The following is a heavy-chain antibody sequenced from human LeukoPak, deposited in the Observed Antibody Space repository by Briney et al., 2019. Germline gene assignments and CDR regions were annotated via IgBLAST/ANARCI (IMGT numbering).Heavy chain of an antibody. Sequence: GASVKVSCKASGYTFTSYGISWVRQAPGQGLEWMGWISAYNGNTNYAQKLQGRVTMTTDTSTSTAYMELRSLRSDDTAVYYCARDLRTLYYDSSGYYTRNDYWGRGTLVTVSS. CDR3: ARDLRTLYYDSSGYYTRNDY. CDR1: GYTFTSYG. D-gene: IGHD3-22*01. CDR2: ISAYNGNT. J-gene: IGHJ4*02. V-gene: IGHV1-18*01.